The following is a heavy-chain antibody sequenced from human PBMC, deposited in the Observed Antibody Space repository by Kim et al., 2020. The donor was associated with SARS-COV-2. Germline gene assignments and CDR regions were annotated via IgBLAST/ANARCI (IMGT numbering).Heavy chain of an antibody. CDR3: ARVFCSGGSCYREPYFDY. D-gene: IGHD2-15*01. CDR1: GGSISSYY. J-gene: IGHJ4*02. CDR2: IYYSGST. Sequence: SETLSLTCTVSGGSISSYYWSWIRQPPGKGLEWIGYIYYSGSTNYNPSLKSRVTISVDTSKNQFSLKLSSVTAADTAVYYCARVFCSGGSCYREPYFDYWGQGTLVTVSS. V-gene: IGHV4-59*01.